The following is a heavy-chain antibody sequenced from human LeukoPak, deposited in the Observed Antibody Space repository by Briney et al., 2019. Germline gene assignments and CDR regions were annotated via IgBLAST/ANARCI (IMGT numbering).Heavy chain of an antibody. CDR3: ARQVVRGVNFDY. CDR1: GFTFSSYA. Sequence: GGSLRLSCAASGFTFSSYAMYWVRQAPGKGLEWASYISSSGSTIYYADSVKGRFTISRDNAKNSLYLQMNSLRAEDTAVYYCARQVVRGVNFDYWGQGTLVTVSS. D-gene: IGHD3-10*01. V-gene: IGHV3-48*03. J-gene: IGHJ4*02. CDR2: ISSSGSTI.